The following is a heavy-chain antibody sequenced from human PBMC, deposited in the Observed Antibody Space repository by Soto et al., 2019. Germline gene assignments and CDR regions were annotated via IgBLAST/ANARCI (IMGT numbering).Heavy chain of an antibody. Sequence: SETLSLTCAVSGGSISSSNWWSWVRQPPGKGLEWIGEIYHSGSTNYNPSLKSRVTISVDKSKNQFSLKLSSVTAADTAVYYCAGAGYYYYYGMDVWGQGTTVTVS. CDR2: IYHSGST. CDR3: AGAGYYYYYGMDV. V-gene: IGHV4-4*02. CDR1: GGSISSSNW. J-gene: IGHJ6*02.